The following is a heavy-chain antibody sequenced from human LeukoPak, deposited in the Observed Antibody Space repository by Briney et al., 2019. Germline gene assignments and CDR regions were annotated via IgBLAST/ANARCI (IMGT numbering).Heavy chain of an antibody. V-gene: IGHV3-49*04. CDR1: GFTFGDYA. Sequence: PGGSLRLSCTGFGFTFGDYAMSWVRQAPGKGLEWVGFIKTKAYRGTTEYAASVKGRFTISRDDSKSIAYLQMNSLKTEDTAVYYCTRSPLVVSAAIDYWGQGTLVTVSS. CDR3: TRSPLVVSAAIDY. J-gene: IGHJ4*02. D-gene: IGHD2-2*01. CDR2: IKTKAYRGTT.